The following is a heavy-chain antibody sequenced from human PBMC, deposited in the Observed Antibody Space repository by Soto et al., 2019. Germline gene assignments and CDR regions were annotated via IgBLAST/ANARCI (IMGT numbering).Heavy chain of an antibody. CDR3: AKDHVIAVAATAAFDI. CDR2: ISYDGNNK. V-gene: IGHV3-30*18. J-gene: IGHJ3*02. Sequence: GGSLRLSCAASGFTFSSYGIHWVRQAPGKGLEWVAVISYDGNNKYYADSAKGRFTISRDNSKNTLYLQMNSLRAEDTAVYYCAKDHVIAVAATAAFDIWGQGTMVTVSS. D-gene: IGHD6-19*01. CDR1: GFTFSSYG.